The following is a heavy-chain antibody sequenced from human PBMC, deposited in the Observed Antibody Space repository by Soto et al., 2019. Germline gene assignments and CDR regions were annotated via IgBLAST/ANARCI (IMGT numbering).Heavy chain of an antibody. CDR1: GYTLTELS. D-gene: IGHD3-22*01. CDR3: ATYYYDSSGYYSRFDP. V-gene: IGHV1-24*01. J-gene: IGHJ5*02. Sequence: AASVKVSCKVSGYTLTELSMHWVRQAPGKGLEWMGGFDPEDGETIYAQKFQGRVTMTEDTSTDTAYMELSSLRSEDTAVYYCATYYYDSSGYYSRFDPWGQGTLVTVSS. CDR2: FDPEDGET.